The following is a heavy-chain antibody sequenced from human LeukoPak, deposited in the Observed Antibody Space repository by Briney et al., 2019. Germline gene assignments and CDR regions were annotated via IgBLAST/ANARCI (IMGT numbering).Heavy chain of an antibody. V-gene: IGHV4-59*08. CDR2: IYYSGST. J-gene: IGHJ6*02. D-gene: IGHD5-12*01. CDR1: GGSISRYY. CDR3: ARHESDSWRAGHYYYGMDV. Sequence: SETLSLTCTVSGGSISRYYWSWIRQPPGKGLEWIGYIYYSGSTNYNPSLKSRVTISVDTSKNQFALKLSSVTAADTAVYYCARHESDSWRAGHYYYGMDVWGQGTTVTVSS.